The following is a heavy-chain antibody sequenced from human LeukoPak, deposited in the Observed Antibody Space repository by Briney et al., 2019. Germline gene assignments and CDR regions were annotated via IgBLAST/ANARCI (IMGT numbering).Heavy chain of an antibody. V-gene: IGHV1-18*01. J-gene: IGHJ5*02. CDR1: GYTFTSYG. CDR3: ARDLVVRGLRPNWFDP. CDR2: ISAYNGNT. Sequence: ASVKVSCKASGYTFTSYGISWVRQAPGQGLGGLGGISAYNGNTNYAQKLQGRVTMTTDTSTSTAYMELRSLRSDDTAVYYCARDLVVRGLRPNWFDPWGQGTLVTVSS. D-gene: IGHD3-10*01.